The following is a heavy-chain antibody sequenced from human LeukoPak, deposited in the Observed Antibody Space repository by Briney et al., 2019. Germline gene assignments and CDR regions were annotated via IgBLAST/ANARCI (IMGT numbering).Heavy chain of an antibody. Sequence: SETLSLTCTVSGGSISSNSYYWGWIRQPPGKGLEWIGSIYYSGSTYYNPSLKSRVTISVDTSKNQFSLKLSSVTAADTAVYYCARRDYYDSSGYSIDFDYWGQGTLVTVSS. V-gene: IGHV4-39*01. CDR2: IYYSGST. CDR1: GGSISSNSYY. J-gene: IGHJ4*02. CDR3: ARRDYYDSSGYSIDFDY. D-gene: IGHD3-22*01.